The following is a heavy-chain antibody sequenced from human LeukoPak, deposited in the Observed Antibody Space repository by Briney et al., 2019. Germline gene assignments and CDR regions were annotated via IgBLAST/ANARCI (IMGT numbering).Heavy chain of an antibody. CDR1: GFTFTNYA. Sequence: GRSLRLSCAASGFTFTNYAMSWVRQAPGKGLEWVSRISGSGGKTYYTDSVKGRFTISRDNSKNTLYVQMNSLRAEDTAVYYCAKDGGSFCSGRSCSPDDGFDLWGQGTMVTVSS. CDR2: ISGSGGKT. D-gene: IGHD2-15*01. CDR3: AKDGGSFCSGRSCSPDDGFDL. V-gene: IGHV3-23*01. J-gene: IGHJ3*01.